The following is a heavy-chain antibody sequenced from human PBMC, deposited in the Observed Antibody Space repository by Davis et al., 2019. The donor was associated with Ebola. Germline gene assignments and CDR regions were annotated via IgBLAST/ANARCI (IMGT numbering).Heavy chain of an antibody. CDR3: ATTQWLREFDN. Sequence: PGGSLRLSCAASGFTVSSNHMSWVRQAPGKGLEWVSVIYDHSTAYADSVRGRLIISRDKSNNTLYLEMNSLRVDDTAVYYCATTQWLREFDNWGQGTLVTVSS. J-gene: IGHJ4*02. CDR1: GFTVSSNH. V-gene: IGHV3-53*05. CDR2: IYDHST. D-gene: IGHD6-19*01.